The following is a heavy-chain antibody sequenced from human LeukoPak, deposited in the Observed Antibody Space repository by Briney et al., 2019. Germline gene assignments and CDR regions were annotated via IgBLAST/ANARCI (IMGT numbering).Heavy chain of an antibody. CDR1: GYTVSSNE. J-gene: IGHJ6*03. CDR2: ISGGST. CDR3: ARGLGYSYMDV. D-gene: IGHD5-18*01. V-gene: IGHV3-38-3*01. Sequence: TGGSLRLSCAASGYTVSSNEMSWVRQAPGKGLEWVSSISGGSTYYADSRKGRFTISRDNSKNTLHLQMNGLRSEDTAVYYCARGLGYSYMDVWGKGTTVTVSS.